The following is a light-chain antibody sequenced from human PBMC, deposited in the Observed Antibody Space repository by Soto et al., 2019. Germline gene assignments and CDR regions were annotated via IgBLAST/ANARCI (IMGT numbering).Light chain of an antibody. CDR1: QSISSY. Sequence: IQMTHSLSSLSSTVGDRVTITCRASQSISSYLNWYQQKPGKAPKLLIYAASSLQSGVPSRFSGSGSGTDFTLTISSLQPEDFATYYCQQSYSTRRTFGQGTKVDI. J-gene: IGKJ1*01. V-gene: IGKV1-39*01. CDR2: AAS. CDR3: QQSYSTRRT.